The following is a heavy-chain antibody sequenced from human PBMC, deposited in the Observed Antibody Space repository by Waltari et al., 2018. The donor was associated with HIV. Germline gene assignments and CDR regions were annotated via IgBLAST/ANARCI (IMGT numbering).Heavy chain of an antibody. CDR3: AREPFYGSGSYYNDAFDV. V-gene: IGHV4-59*11. CDR2: FSNSGTT. J-gene: IGHJ3*01. D-gene: IGHD3-10*01. CDR1: SGSLPSHY. Sequence: QLQLQESGPGLVQPSETLSLTSTVASGSLPSHYWAWIRQSPGKGLAWIGHFSNSGTTKYNPSLKSRITIAVDTSESQFSLKLTSVTAADTAIYYCAREPFYGSGSYYNDAFDVWGQGTQVTVS.